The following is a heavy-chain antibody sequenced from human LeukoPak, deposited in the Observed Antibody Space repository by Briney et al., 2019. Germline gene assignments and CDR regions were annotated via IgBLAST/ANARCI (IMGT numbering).Heavy chain of an antibody. Sequence: PSETLSLTCTVSGYSISSGYYWSWIRQPPGKGLEWIGSIYTTGDTRYNPSLKSRVTISVETSKNQFSLKLGSVTAADTAVYYCARATPVGGVRFDYWGQATLVTVCS. V-gene: IGHV4-38-2*02. J-gene: IGHJ4*02. CDR1: GYSISSGYY. D-gene: IGHD3-16*01. CDR3: ARATPVGGVRFDY. CDR2: IYTTGDT.